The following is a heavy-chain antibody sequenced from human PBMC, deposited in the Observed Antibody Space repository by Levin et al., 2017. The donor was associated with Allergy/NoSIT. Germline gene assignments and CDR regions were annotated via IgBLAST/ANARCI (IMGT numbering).Heavy chain of an antibody. CDR2: IYYRGST. Sequence: RSSETLSLTCTVSGGSISNYSWTWIRQSPGKGLEWIGYIYYRGSTNYNPSLKSRLTISMDTSKNQFSLKLSSVTAADTAVYYCARLDWTVLVGLDFWGLGTPVTVSS. CDR3: ARLDWTVLVGLDF. J-gene: IGHJ4*02. V-gene: IGHV4-59*01. CDR1: GGSISNYS. D-gene: IGHD3/OR15-3a*01.